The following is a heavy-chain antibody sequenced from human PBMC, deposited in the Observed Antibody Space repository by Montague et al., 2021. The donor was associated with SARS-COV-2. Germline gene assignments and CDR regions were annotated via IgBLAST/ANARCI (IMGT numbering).Heavy chain of an antibody. V-gene: IGHV4-30-2*01. D-gene: IGHD3-22*01. CDR3: ARSNVTNYYDIGNAFDI. Sequence: TLSLTCAVSGGSISSGGYSWSWIRQPPGKGLEWIGYIYHSGSTYYNPSLKSRVTISVDRSKNQFSLKLSSVTAADTAVYYCARSNVTNYYDIGNAFDIWGQGTMGTVSS. CDR1: GGSISSGGYS. J-gene: IGHJ3*02. CDR2: IYHSGST.